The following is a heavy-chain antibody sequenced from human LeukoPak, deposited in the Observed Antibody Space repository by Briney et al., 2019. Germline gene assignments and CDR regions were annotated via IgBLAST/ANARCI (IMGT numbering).Heavy chain of an antibody. D-gene: IGHD5-18*01. CDR1: GFTFSSYS. Sequence: GGSLRLSCAASGFTFSSYSMNWVRQAPGKGLEWVSSISSSSSYIYYADPVKGRFTISRDNAKNSLYLQMNSLRAEDTAVYYWARGVRGYSFTDYWGQGTLVTVSS. V-gene: IGHV3-21*01. CDR2: ISSSSSYI. CDR3: ARGVRGYSFTDY. J-gene: IGHJ4*02.